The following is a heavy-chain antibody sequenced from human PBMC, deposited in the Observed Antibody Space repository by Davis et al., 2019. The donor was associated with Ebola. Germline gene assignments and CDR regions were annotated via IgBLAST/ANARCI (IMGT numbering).Heavy chain of an antibody. D-gene: IGHD3-3*01. CDR3: AKGSVTIFGVAPDYYGMDV. Sequence: GGSLRLSCAASGFTFDDYAMHWVRQAPGKGLEWVSGISWNSGSIGYVDSVKGRFTISRDNSKNTLYLQMNSLRAEDTAVYYCAKGSVTIFGVAPDYYGMDVWGKGTTVTVSS. V-gene: IGHV3-9*01. J-gene: IGHJ6*04. CDR1: GFTFDDYA. CDR2: ISWNSGSI.